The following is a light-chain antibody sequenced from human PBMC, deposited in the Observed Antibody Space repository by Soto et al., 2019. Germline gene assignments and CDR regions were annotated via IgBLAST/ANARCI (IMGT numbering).Light chain of an antibody. CDR3: QQYGSSPRT. CDR2: DAS. Sequence: EIVLTQSPDTLSLSPGERATLSCRASQSVRSNYLAWYQQKPGQAPRFLIYDASSRANGIPDRFSGSGSGTDYTLTTSRLDPEYLAVYYCQQYGSSPRTFGGGTKVEIK. V-gene: IGKV3-20*01. CDR1: QSVRSNY. J-gene: IGKJ4*01.